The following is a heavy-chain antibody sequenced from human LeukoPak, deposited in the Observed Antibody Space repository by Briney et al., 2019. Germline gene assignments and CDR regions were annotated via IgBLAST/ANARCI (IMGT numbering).Heavy chain of an antibody. D-gene: IGHD3-22*01. Sequence: AASVKVSCKVSGYTFNGYYMHWVRQAPGQGLEWMGWINPNSGGTNYAQKFRGRVTMTRDTSISTAYMELSRLRSDDTAVYYCARVLGYSPYYFDYWGQGTLVTVSS. J-gene: IGHJ4*02. V-gene: IGHV1-2*02. CDR3: ARVLGYSPYYFDY. CDR2: INPNSGGT. CDR1: GYTFNGYY.